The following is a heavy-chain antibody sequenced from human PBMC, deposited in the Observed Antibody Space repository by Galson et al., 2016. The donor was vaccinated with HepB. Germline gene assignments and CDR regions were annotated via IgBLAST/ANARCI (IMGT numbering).Heavy chain of an antibody. CDR2: ISTSSETI. J-gene: IGHJ4*02. D-gene: IGHD1-1*01. CDR3: AKAGVYNWNDVDLEY. CDR1: GFRFSSYS. Sequence: SLRLSCAASGFRFSSYSMNWVHQAPGKGLEWISYISTSSETISYADSVKGRFTISRDNARNSVSLLMNSLRVEDTAVYYCAKAGVYNWNDVDLEYWGQGTLVTVSS. V-gene: IGHV3-48*03.